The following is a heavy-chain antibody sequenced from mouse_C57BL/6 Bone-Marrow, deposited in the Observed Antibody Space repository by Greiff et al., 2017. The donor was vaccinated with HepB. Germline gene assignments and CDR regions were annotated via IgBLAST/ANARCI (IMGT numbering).Heavy chain of an antibody. CDR1: GYTFTDYN. CDR3: ARKIYYYGSAWFAY. J-gene: IGHJ3*01. CDR2: INPNNGGT. V-gene: IGHV1-18*01. Sequence: VQLQQSGPELVKPGASVKIPCKASGYTFTDYNMDWVKQSHGKSLEWIGDINPNNGGTIYNQKFKGKATLTVDKSSSTAYMELRSLTSEDTAVYYCARKIYYYGSAWFAYWGQGTLVTVSA. D-gene: IGHD1-1*01.